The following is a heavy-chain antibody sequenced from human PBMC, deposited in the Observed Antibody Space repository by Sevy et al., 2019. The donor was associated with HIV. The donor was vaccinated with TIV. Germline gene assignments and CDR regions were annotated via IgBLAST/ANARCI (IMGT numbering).Heavy chain of an antibody. CDR1: GFTFSSYW. D-gene: IGHD2-2*03. CDR2: IKQDGSEK. CDR3: ARTLRGYCSSTSCSRGWYFDL. V-gene: IGHV3-7*01. J-gene: IGHJ2*01. Sequence: GESLKISCAASGFTFSSYWMSWVRQAPGKGLEWVANIKQDGSEKYYVDSVKGRFTISRDNAKNSLYLQMNSLRAEDTAVYYCARTLRGYCSSTSCSRGWYFDLWGRGTLVTVSS.